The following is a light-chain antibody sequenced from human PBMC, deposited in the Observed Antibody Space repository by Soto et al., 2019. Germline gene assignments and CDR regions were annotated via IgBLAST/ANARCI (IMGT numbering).Light chain of an antibody. CDR2: KIS. J-gene: IGKJ4*01. V-gene: IGKV2-24*01. Sequence: DIVMTQTPLSSPVTLGQPASISCRSSQSLVHSDGNTYLSWLQQRPGQPPRLLIYKISNRLSGVPERFSGRGAGTDFTLKISRVEAEDVVVYYCMQATQFPFTFGGGTKVEIK. CDR1: QSLVHSDGNTY. CDR3: MQATQFPFT.